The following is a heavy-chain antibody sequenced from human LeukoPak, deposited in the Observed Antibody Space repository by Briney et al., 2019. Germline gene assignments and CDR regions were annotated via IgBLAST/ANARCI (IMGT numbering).Heavy chain of an antibody. CDR3: ARARRGTVDP. D-gene: IGHD3-16*01. Sequence: SETLSLTCAVYGGSFSGYYRSWIRQPPGKGLEWIGEINHSGSTNYNPSLKSRVTISVDTSKNQFSLKLSSVTAADTAVYYCARARRGTVDPWGQGTLVTVSS. CDR1: GGSFSGYY. J-gene: IGHJ5*02. V-gene: IGHV4-34*01. CDR2: INHSGST.